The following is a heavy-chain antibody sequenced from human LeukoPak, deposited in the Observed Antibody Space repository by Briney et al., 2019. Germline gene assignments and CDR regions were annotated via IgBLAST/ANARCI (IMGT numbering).Heavy chain of an antibody. J-gene: IGHJ6*03. CDR3: ARNLKGYSGFGNSYYYMDV. CDR1: GYSFTSYW. Sequence: GESLKISCKGSGYSFTSYWIGWVRQMPGKGLEWMGIICPGDSDTRYSPSFQGQVTISADKSISTAYLQWSSLKASDTATYYCARNLKGYSGFGNSYYYMDVWGKGTTVTVSS. V-gene: IGHV5-51*01. D-gene: IGHD1-26*01. CDR2: ICPGDSDT.